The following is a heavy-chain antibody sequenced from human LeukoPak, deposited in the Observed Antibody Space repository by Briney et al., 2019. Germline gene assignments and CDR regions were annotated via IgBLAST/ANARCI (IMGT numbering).Heavy chain of an antibody. CDR3: AKDAAGIGGY. J-gene: IGHJ4*02. CDR1: GFTFSSYA. D-gene: IGHD6-19*01. CDR2: FSGSGLST. V-gene: IGHV3-23*01. Sequence: GGSLRLSCAASGFTFSSYAMSWVRQAPGKGLEWVSAFSGSGLSTNYADSVKGRFTISRDNSKNTLYLQINSLRAEDTALYYCAKDAAGIGGYWGQGTLVTVSS.